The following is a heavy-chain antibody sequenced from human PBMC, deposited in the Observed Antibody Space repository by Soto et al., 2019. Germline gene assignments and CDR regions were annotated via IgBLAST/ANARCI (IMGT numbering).Heavy chain of an antibody. D-gene: IGHD6-19*01. CDR1: GFTFSTYG. CDR2: IWNHGRED. Sequence: QVHLVESGGGVVHPGRSLRLSCAASGFTFSTYGMHWVRQAPGKGLEWVALIWNHGREDSYADSVKGRFTISRDNSKNTLYLQMNSLRADDTAVYYCVRGPWLVGDVTSFDYWGQGTLVTVSS. J-gene: IGHJ4*02. V-gene: IGHV3-33*01. CDR3: VRGPWLVGDVTSFDY.